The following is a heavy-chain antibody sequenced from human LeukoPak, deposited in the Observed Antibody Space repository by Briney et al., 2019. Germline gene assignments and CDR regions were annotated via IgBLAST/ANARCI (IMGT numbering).Heavy chain of an antibody. CDR2: INSAGTSK. CDR3: ARGRNAGGPYYSDY. J-gene: IGHJ4*02. CDR1: GFTFSTYA. Sequence: GGSLRLSCAASGFTFSTYAINWVRQAPGKGLEWVSSINSAGTSKKYADSLKGRFTISRDNAKNSLFLQLSSLRDEDTAVYYCARGRNAGGPYYSDYWGQGTLVTVCS. D-gene: IGHD4-23*01. V-gene: IGHV3-21*01.